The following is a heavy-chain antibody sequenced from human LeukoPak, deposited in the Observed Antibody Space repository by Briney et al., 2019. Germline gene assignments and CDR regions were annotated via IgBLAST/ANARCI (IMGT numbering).Heavy chain of an antibody. D-gene: IGHD1-26*01. CDR3: ARFSGSSKFDY. Sequence: ASVKISCNASGYTFTGYFMHWVRQAPGQGLEWMGWINPDSGGTNYAQKFQGRVTMTRDTSISTAYMELSRLRSDDTAVYYCARFSGSSKFDYWGQGTLVTVSS. J-gene: IGHJ4*02. CDR2: INPDSGGT. CDR1: GYTFTGYF. V-gene: IGHV1-2*02.